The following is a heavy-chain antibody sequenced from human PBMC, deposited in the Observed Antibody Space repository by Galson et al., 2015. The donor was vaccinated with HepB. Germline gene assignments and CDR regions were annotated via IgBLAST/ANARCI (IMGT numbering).Heavy chain of an antibody. J-gene: IGHJ4*02. CDR2: ISSSSSYI. V-gene: IGHV3-21*01. D-gene: IGHD3-3*01. CDR1: GFTFSSYS. CDR3: ARNIRFLEWFLDY. Sequence: SLRLSCAASGFTFSSYSMNWVRQAPGKGLEWVSSISSSSSYIYYADSVKGRFTISRDNAKNSLYLQMNSLRAEDTAVYYCARNIRFLEWFLDYWGQGTLVTVSS.